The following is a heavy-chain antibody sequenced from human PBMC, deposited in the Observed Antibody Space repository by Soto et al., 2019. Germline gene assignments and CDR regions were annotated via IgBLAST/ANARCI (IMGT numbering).Heavy chain of an antibody. V-gene: IGHV1-2*02. D-gene: IGHD4-17*01. J-gene: IGHJ4*02. Sequence: QVQLVQSGAEVKKPGASVKVSCKASGYTFTGDYIHWVRQAPGQGPEWMGWVNPNSGGTNYAQKFQGRVTMTSDTSISTAYMELTRLTSDDTAVYYCARGASHYGDYGGVDYWGQGTLVTVSS. CDR3: ARGASHYGDYGGVDY. CDR1: GYTFTGDY. CDR2: VNPNSGGT.